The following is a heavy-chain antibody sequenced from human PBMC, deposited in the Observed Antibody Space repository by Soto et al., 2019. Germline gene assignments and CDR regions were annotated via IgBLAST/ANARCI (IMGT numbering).Heavy chain of an antibody. D-gene: IGHD3-16*02. CDR3: ARWPQHRYTADPYAVDV. Sequence: QVHLVQAGTEVKQPGSPVKVSCKASGGTFSSSGFSWVRQAPGQGLEWMGMIVPSLDTTNYAQKFQARVKITADEVTSRAYMELRSLRSDDTAVYYCARWPQHRYTADPYAVDVWGQGTMVIVSS. CDR1: GGTFSSSG. CDR2: IVPSLDTT. V-gene: IGHV1-69*11. J-gene: IGHJ6*02.